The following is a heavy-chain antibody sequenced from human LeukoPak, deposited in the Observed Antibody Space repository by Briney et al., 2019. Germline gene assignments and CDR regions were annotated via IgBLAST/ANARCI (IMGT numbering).Heavy chain of an antibody. CDR1: GFTFSSYA. CDR3: AKDGVAGRGAGGYYFDY. D-gene: IGHD2-15*01. CDR2: ISGSGGST. Sequence: GGSLRLPCAASGFTFSSYAMSWVRQAPGKGLEWVSAISGSGGSTYYADSVKGRFTISRDNSKNTLYLQMSSLRAEDTAVYYCAKDGVAGRGAGGYYFDYWGQGTLVTVSS. V-gene: IGHV3-23*01. J-gene: IGHJ4*02.